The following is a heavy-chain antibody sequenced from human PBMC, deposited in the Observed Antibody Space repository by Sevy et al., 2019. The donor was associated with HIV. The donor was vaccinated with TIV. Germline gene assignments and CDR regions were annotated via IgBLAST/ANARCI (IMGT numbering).Heavy chain of an antibody. CDR2: ISPSGNR. V-gene: IGHV3-13*01. J-gene: IGHJ1*01. CDR3: VRADAFGTHFQY. Sequence: GGSLRLSCAASGFTLSSYDIHWIRQTTGKGLEWVSFISPSGNRFYSGSVKDRFTISRDSATSSLYLQMNSLRAGDTALYFCVRADAFGTHFQYWGQGTLVTVS. D-gene: IGHD3-10*01. CDR1: GFTLSSYD.